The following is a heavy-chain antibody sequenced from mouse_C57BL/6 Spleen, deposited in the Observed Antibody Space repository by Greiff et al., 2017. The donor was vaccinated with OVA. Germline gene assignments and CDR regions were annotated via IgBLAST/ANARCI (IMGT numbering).Heavy chain of an antibody. J-gene: IGHJ4*01. V-gene: IGHV1-82*01. CDR1: GYAFSSSW. CDR3: ASSLLLDY. D-gene: IGHD1-1*01. Sequence: VQLHQSGPELVKPGASVKISCKASGYAFSSSWMTWVKQRPGKGLEWIGRIYPGDGDTNYNGKFKGKATLTADKSSSTAYMQLSSLTSEDSAVYVCASSLLLDYWGQGTSVTVSS. CDR2: IYPGDGDT.